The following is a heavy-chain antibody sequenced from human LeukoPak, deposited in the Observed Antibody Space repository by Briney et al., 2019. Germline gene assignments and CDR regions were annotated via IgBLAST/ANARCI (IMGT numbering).Heavy chain of an antibody. CDR2: IIPVSGTT. V-gene: IGHV1-69*05. J-gene: IGHJ4*02. CDR1: GGTLSNHA. D-gene: IGHD2-15*01. CDR3: ARDRGCSGGSCYAKYYFDY. Sequence: GASVKVSCKASGGTLSNHAVSWVRQAPGQGLEWMGRIIPVSGTTNYAQKFQGRVTITTDESTSTVYMDLSSLRSEDTAVYFCARDRGCSGGSCYAKYYFDYWGQGTLVTVSS.